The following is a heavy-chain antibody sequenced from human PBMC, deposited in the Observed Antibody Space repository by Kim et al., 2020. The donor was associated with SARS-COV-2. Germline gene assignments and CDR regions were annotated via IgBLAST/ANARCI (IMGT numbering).Heavy chain of an antibody. D-gene: IGHD3-10*01. CDR2: ISSGGGTT. J-gene: IGHJ5*02. CDR3: AKVRSYNWFDP. V-gene: IGHV3-23*01. Sequence: GGSLRLSCVASGFTFSNYVMSWVRQAPGKGLEWVSIISSGGGTTYYADSVKGRFTISRDNSKNMLYLQMNSLRAEDTAIYYCAKVRSYNWFDPWGQGTLVTVSS. CDR1: GFTFSNYV.